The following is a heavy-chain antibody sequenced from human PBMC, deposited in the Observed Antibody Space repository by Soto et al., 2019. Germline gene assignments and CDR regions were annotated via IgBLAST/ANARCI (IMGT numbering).Heavy chain of an antibody. D-gene: IGHD3-16*01. CDR3: ASGLLITFGGVLDAFDI. Sequence: ASVKVYCKASGYTFTDYYMHLVRQAPGQVLEWMGWINPKTGGTNHAQKFQGRVTMTRDTSINTAYMELSRLRSDDTAVYYCASGLLITFGGVLDAFDIWGQGTMVTVSS. J-gene: IGHJ3*02. V-gene: IGHV1-2*02. CDR2: INPKTGGT. CDR1: GYTFTDYY.